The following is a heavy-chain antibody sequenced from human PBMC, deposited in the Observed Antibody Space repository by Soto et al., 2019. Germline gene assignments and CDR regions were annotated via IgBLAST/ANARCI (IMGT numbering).Heavy chain of an antibody. CDR2: IIPIFGTA. J-gene: IGHJ5*02. CDR3: ERDLVGEVSRTRTNTVWFDP. D-gene: IGHD3-10*01. Sequence: SSVKVSCKASGGTFSSYAISWVRQAPGQGLEWMGGIIPIFGTANYAQKFQGRVTITADKSTSTAYMELSSLRSEDTAVYYCERDLVGEVSRTRTNTVWFDPWGQGTLVTVS. CDR1: GGTFSSYA. V-gene: IGHV1-69*06.